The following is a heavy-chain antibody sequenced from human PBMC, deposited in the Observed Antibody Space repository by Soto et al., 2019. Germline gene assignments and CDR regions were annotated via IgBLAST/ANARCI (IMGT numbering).Heavy chain of an antibody. D-gene: IGHD2-15*01. CDR1: GFTFSSYW. Sequence: GGSLRLSCAASGFTFSSYWMSWVRQAPGKGLEWVANIKQDGSEKYYVDSVKGRFTISRDNAKNSLYLQMNSLRAEDTAVYYCARDSDIVVVVAALFDYWGQGTLVTVSS. J-gene: IGHJ4*02. CDR2: IKQDGSEK. V-gene: IGHV3-7*03. CDR3: ARDSDIVVVVAALFDY.